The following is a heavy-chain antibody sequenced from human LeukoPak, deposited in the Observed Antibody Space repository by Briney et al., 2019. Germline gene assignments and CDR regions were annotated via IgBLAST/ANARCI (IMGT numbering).Heavy chain of an antibody. CDR1: GGTFSSYA. CDR3: ASWETASAYFDY. Sequence: SVNVSCKASGGTFSSYAISWVRQAPGQGLEWMGGIIPIFGTANYAQKFQGRVTITADESTSTAYMELSSLRSEDTAVYYCASWETASAYFDYWGQGTLVTVSS. V-gene: IGHV1-69*13. J-gene: IGHJ4*02. D-gene: IGHD1-26*01. CDR2: IIPIFGTA.